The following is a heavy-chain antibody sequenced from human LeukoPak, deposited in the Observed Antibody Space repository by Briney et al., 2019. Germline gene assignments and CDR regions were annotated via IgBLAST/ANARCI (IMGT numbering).Heavy chain of an antibody. D-gene: IGHD3-9*01. CDR3: ARNTRHYDVLTGYYQGPFDY. Sequence: SQTLSLTCTVSDGSISSGDFYWSWLRQPPGKGLEWIGYIYYSGSSDYNPSLKSRLTMSLDTSKKQFSLKLGSVTAADTAVYYCARNTRHYDVLTGYYQGPFDYWGQGTLVTVSS. CDR1: DGSISSGDFY. J-gene: IGHJ4*02. CDR2: IYYSGSS. V-gene: IGHV4-30-4*01.